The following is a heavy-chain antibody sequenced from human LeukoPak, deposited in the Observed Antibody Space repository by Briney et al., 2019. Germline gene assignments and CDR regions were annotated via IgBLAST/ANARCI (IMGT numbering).Heavy chain of an antibody. Sequence: ASVKASCKASGNTFIGYWIHWVRQAPGQGLEWMGAINPRGDATVGAQKFQGRVTTTRDTSTSTVYIELSSLRSEDTAVYYCAIVGPTGYWGQGTLVTVSS. J-gene: IGHJ4*02. D-gene: IGHD1-26*01. CDR3: AIVGPTGY. V-gene: IGHV1-46*01. CDR1: GNTFIGYW. CDR2: INPRGDAT.